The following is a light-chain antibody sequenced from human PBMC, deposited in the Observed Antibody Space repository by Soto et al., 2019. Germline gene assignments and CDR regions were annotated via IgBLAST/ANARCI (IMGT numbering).Light chain of an antibody. CDR1: QSISSW. V-gene: IGKV1-5*01. J-gene: IGKJ1*01. Sequence: IQMTQSPSTLSASVRDRVTITCRASQSISSWLAWYQQKPGRAPKLLIYDASRLESGVPSRFSGSGSGTGFTLTISSLQPDDFATYYCQQYKSSSTFGQGTKV. CDR2: DAS. CDR3: QQYKSSST.